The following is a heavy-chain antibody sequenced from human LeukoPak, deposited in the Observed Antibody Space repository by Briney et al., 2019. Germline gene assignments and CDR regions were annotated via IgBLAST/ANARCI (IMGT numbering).Heavy chain of an antibody. CDR2: IYHSGST. V-gene: IGHV4-38-2*02. D-gene: IGHD6-13*01. J-gene: IGHJ4*02. CDR3: ARVYSSSAGFYYFDY. CDR1: GYFISSGYY. Sequence: SETLSPTCTVSGYFISSGYYWGWIRQPPGKGLDWIGSIYHSGSTYYNPSLKSRVTISVDTSKNQFSLKLSSVTAADTAVYYCARVYSSSAGFYYFDYWGQGTLVTVSS.